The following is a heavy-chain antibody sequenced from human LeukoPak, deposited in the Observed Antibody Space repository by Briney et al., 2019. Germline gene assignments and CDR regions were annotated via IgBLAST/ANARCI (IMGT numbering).Heavy chain of an antibody. D-gene: IGHD2-21*02. J-gene: IGHJ4*02. CDR3: ARGSSGDWYRDYFDY. CDR2: ISGRVDST. Sequence: GGSLRLSCAASGFTFSSYAMSWVRQAPGKGLEWVSAISGRVDSTYYADSVKGRFTISRDNSRNTLYLQMNSLRAEDTAVYYCARGSSGDWYRDYFDYWGQGTLVTVSS. V-gene: IGHV3-23*01. CDR1: GFTFSSYA.